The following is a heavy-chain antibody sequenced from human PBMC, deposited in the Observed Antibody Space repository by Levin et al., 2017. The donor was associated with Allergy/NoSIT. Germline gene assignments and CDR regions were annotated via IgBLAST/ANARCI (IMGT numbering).Heavy chain of an antibody. D-gene: IGHD6-13*01. CDR3: AKAGSSWYIEIDH. CDR1: GGTGRKEE. Sequence: PGGSLRLSCAKEGGTGRKEERRGGREERGKGLEWVSVISAGGGNTNYADSVPCRFPISRDNSKDTLYLQMNSLTAEDTAVYYCAKAGSSWYIEIDHWGQGTLVTVSS. V-gene: IGHV3-23*01. J-gene: IGHJ4*02. CDR2: ISAGGGNT.